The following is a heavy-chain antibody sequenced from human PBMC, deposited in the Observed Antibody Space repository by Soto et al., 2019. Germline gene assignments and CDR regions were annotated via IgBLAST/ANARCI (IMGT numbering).Heavy chain of an antibody. D-gene: IGHD6-6*01. CDR2: IHSSGAT. V-gene: IGHV3-53*01. Sequence: EVQLVESGGGLIQPGGSLRLSCAASGFTVSSNYMTWVRQAPGKGLEWVSVIHSSGATNYADSVKGRFTISRDNSKNTLYLQMNSLRAEDTAVYYCAKMVYSSYIWDYWGQGTLVTVSS. J-gene: IGHJ4*02. CDR1: GFTVSSNY. CDR3: AKMVYSSYIWDY.